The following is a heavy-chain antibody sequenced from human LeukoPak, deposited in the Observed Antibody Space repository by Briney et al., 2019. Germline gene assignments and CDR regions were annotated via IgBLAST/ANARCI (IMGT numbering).Heavy chain of an antibody. CDR3: KYSTGLDP. J-gene: IGHJ5*02. CDR2: NSGSGGST. D-gene: IGHD1-26*01. CDR1: GFTFNSYA. V-gene: IGHV3-23*01. Sequence: PGGSLRLSCAASGFTFNSYAMSWVRQAPGKGLEWVSDNSGSGGSTYYADSVKGRFTISRDNSKNTLYLQMNSLRAEDTAVYAKKYSTGLDPWGQGTLVTVSS.